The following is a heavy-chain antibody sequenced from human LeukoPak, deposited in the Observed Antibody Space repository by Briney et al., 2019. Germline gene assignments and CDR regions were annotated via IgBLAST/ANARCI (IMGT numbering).Heavy chain of an antibody. V-gene: IGHV5-51*01. Sequence: APLKTSCKGSGSRFTSYWIGWGRPLPGKGVGGMGIIYPGECDNRYSTSFQGQVTISADKSIITAYLQWSTLKPSDTAMYYCARPYCSGGSCFEYFQLWGQGTLVTVSS. CDR2: IYPGECDN. CDR3: ARPYCSGGSCFEYFQL. J-gene: IGHJ1*01. D-gene: IGHD2-15*01. CDR1: GSRFTSYW.